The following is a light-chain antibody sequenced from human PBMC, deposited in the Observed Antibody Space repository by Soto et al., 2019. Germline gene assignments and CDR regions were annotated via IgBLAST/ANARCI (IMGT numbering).Light chain of an antibody. CDR3: QSYDSSNPHVV. J-gene: IGLJ2*01. CDR2: EDN. CDR1: SGSIASNY. V-gene: IGLV6-57*04. Sequence: NVMLTQPHSVSESPGKTVTISCTRSSGSIASNYVQWYQQRPGSAPTTVIYEDNQRPSGVPDRFSGSIDSSSNSASLTISGLKTEDEADYYCQSYDSSNPHVVFGGGTKLTVL.